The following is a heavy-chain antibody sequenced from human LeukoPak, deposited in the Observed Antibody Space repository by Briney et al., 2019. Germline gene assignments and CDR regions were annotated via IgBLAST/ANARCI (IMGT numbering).Heavy chain of an antibody. J-gene: IGHJ3*02. D-gene: IGHD1-14*01. CDR1: GFTFSSYW. CDR3: ARETVRDAFDI. V-gene: IGHV3-7*01. CDR2: IRADESET. Sequence: GGSLRLSCAASGFTFSSYWMTWVRQAPGKGLEWVATIRADESETYYVDSVKGRFTISRDNAKNSLYLQMNSLRAEDTAVYYCARETVRDAFDIWGQGTMVTVSS.